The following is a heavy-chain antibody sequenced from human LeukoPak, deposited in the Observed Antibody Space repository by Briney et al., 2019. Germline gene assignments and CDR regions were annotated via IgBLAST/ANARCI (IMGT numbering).Heavy chain of an antibody. CDR1: GGSISSSSYY. V-gene: IGHV4-39*07. J-gene: IGHJ4*02. CDR2: IYYSGST. D-gene: IGHD3-16*02. CDR3: ARLDYVWGSYRYIGY. Sequence: SETLSLTCTVSGGSISSSSYYWGWIRQPPGKGLEWIGSIYYSGSTYYNPSLKSRVTISVDTSKNQFSLELSSVTAADTAVYYCARLDYVWGSYRYIGYWGQGTLVTVSS.